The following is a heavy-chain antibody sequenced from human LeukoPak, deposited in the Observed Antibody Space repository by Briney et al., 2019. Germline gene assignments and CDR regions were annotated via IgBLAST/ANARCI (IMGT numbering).Heavy chain of an antibody. CDR1: GYTFTSYG. J-gene: IGHJ1*01. CDR2: ISAYNGNT. D-gene: IGHD6-13*01. CDR3: ARDRGIAAAGTREYFQH. Sequence: ASVKVSCKASGYTFTSYGISWVRQAPGQGLEWMGWISAYNGNTNYAQKLQGRVTMTTDTSTSTAYMELRSLRSDDTAVYYCARDRGIAAAGTREYFQHWGQGTLVTVSS. V-gene: IGHV1-18*01.